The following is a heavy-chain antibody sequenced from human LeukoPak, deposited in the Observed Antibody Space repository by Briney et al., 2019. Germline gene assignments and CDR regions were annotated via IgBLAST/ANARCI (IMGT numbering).Heavy chain of an antibody. CDR1: GGSISGSSYY. Sequence: SSDTLSLTCTVSGGSISGSSYYWDWVRQPPGKGPEWIGSIYYSGTTYYNPSLKSRVTISVDTSKNQFSLKLSSVTAADTAVYYCARHPVHPTFDYWGQGTLVTVSS. D-gene: IGHD6-6*01. J-gene: IGHJ4*02. CDR2: IYYSGTT. CDR3: ARHPVHPTFDY. V-gene: IGHV4-39*01.